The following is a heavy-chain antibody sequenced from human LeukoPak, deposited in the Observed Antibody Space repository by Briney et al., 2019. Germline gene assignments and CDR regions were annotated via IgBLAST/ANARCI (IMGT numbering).Heavy chain of an antibody. J-gene: IGHJ4*02. CDR3: AKYGSGSYPLDY. D-gene: IGHD3-10*01. CDR2: ISYDGSNK. CDR1: GFTFSSYG. Sequence: SGGSLRLSCAASGFTFSSYGMHWVRQAPGKGLEWVAVISYDGSNKYYADSVKGRFTISRDNSKNTLYLQMNSLRAEDTAVYYCAKYGSGSYPLDYWGQGTLVTVSS. V-gene: IGHV3-30*18.